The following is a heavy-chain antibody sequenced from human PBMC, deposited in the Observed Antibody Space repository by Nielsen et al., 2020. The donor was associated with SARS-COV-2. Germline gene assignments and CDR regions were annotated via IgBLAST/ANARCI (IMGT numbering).Heavy chain of an antibody. CDR3: ATSMAAAAHGYGMDV. Sequence: GESLKISCAASGFTFSSYDMHWVRQATGKGLEWVSAIGTAGDTYYPGSVKGRFTISRENAKNSLYLQMNSLRAGDTAVYYCATSMAAAAHGYGMDVWGQGTTVTVSS. CDR2: IGTAGDT. D-gene: IGHD6-13*01. CDR1: GFTFSSYD. V-gene: IGHV3-13*01. J-gene: IGHJ6*02.